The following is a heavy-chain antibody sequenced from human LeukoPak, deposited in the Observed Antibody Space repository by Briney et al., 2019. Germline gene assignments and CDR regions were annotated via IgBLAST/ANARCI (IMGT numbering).Heavy chain of an antibody. D-gene: IGHD6-19*01. CDR3: AIPAVWYSSGWGPSGMDL. CDR2: INHSGGT. CDR1: GGSFSGYY. J-gene: IGHJ6*02. Sequence: SETLSLTCAVYGGSFSGYYWSWIRQPPGKGLEWIGEINHSGGTNYNPSLKSRVTISVDTSKNQFSLKLSSVTAADTAVYYCAIPAVWYSSGWGPSGMDLWGQGTTVTVSS. V-gene: IGHV4-34*01.